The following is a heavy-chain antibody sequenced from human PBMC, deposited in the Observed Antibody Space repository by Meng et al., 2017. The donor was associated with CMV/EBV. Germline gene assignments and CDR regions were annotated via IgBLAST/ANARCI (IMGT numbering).Heavy chain of an antibody. J-gene: IGHJ4*02. CDR1: GGSFSGYY. Sequence: GSLRLSCAVYGGSFSGYYWSWIRQPPGKGLEWIGEINHSGSTNYNPSLKSRVTMSVDTSKNQFSLKLSSVTAADTAVYYCASLSTMIVVENWGQGTLVTVSS. V-gene: IGHV4-34*01. D-gene: IGHD3-22*01. CDR3: ASLSTMIVVEN. CDR2: INHSGST.